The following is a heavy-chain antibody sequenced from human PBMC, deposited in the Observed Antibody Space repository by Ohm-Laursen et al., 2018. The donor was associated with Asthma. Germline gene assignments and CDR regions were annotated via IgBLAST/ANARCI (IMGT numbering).Heavy chain of an antibody. CDR3: AKPYCTNGVCHWDY. CDR2: ISGSGGGT. V-gene: IGHV3-23*01. J-gene: IGHJ4*02. Sequence: SLRLSCAASGYTFNSYAMDWVRQAPGKGLEWVSGISGSGGGTFYAESVKGRFTISRDNSKNTLYLQMNSLRAEDTAVYYCAKPYCTNGVCHWDYWGQGTLVTVSS. CDR1: GYTFNSYA. D-gene: IGHD2-8*01.